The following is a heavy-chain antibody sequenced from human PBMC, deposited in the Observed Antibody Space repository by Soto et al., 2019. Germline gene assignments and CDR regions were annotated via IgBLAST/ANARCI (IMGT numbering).Heavy chain of an antibody. V-gene: IGHV3-7*01. CDR3: ARDFITMVRGVIIPFGMDV. J-gene: IGHJ6*02. CDR1: GFTFSSYW. CDR2: IKQDGSER. Sequence: GGFLRLSCAASGFTFSSYWMSWVRQAPGKGLEWVANIKQDGSERYYVDSVKGRFTISRDNAKNSLYLQMNSLRAEDTAVYYCARDFITMVRGVIIPFGMDVWGQGTTVTVSS. D-gene: IGHD3-10*01.